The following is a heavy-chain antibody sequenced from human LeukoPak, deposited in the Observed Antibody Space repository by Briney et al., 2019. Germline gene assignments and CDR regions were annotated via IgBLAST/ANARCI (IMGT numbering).Heavy chain of an antibody. CDR3: AREGGRITIFGVAPSSGEDDFDY. D-gene: IGHD3-3*01. Sequence: GGSLRLSCAASGFIFSSYAMSWVRQAPGKGLEWVSTISGSGGSTYYADSVKGRFTIYRDNSKNTLYLQMNSLRAEDTAVYYCAREGGRITIFGVAPSSGEDDFDYWGQGTLVTVSS. CDR1: GFIFSSYA. J-gene: IGHJ4*02. V-gene: IGHV3-23*01. CDR2: ISGSGGST.